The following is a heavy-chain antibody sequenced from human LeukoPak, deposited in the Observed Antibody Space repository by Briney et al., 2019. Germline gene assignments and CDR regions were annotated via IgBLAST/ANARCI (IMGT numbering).Heavy chain of an antibody. CDR3: AREVGAEGSSSWYVSSVYFSYYYMDV. J-gene: IGHJ6*03. Sequence: PVASVKVSCTASGYTFTSYYMHWVRQAPGQGLEWMGIIDPSGGSTSYAQKFQGRVTMTRDMSTSTVYMELSSLRSEDTAVYYCAREVGAEGSSSWYVSSVYFSYYYMDVWGKGTTVTVSS. D-gene: IGHD6-13*01. CDR2: IDPSGGST. V-gene: IGHV1-46*01. CDR1: GYTFTSYY.